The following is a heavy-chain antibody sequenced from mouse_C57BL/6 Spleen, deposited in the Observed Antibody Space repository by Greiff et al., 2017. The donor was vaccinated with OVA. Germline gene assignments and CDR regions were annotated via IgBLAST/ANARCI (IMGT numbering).Heavy chain of an antibody. J-gene: IGHJ2*01. CDR3: ARYGNPRYFDY. CDR1: GFNIKDYY. CDR2: IDPEDGET. V-gene: IGHV14-2*01. Sequence: EVQLQQSGAELVKPGASVKLSCTASGFNIKDYYMHWVKQRTEQGLEWIGRIDPEDGETKYDPKFKGKATITADTSSNTAYLQLSSQTSEDTAVYYCARYGNPRYFDYWGQGTTLTVSS. D-gene: IGHD2-1*01.